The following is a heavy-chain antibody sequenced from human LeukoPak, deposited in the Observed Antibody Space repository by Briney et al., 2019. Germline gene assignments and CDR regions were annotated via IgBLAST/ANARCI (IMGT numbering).Heavy chain of an antibody. V-gene: IGHV3-11*05. CDR1: GFTFSDYY. CDR2: ISSSSTDT. D-gene: IGHD2-21*02. J-gene: IGHJ4*02. Sequence: GGSLRLSCAASGFTFSDYYMSWIRQAPGKGLEWLSYISSSSTDTKYADSVKGRFTISRDNAKNSLYLQMNSLRAEDTAVYYCVRGEEIVVVTAIGYWGQGTLVTVSS. CDR3: VRGEEIVVVTAIGY.